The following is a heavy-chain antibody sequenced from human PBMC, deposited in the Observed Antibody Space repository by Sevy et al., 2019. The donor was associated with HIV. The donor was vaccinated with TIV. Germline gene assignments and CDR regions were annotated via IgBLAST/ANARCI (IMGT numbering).Heavy chain of an antibody. V-gene: IGHV4-59*08. CDR3: ARRNDVAI. CDR1: GGSINSDH. J-gene: IGHJ3*02. CDR2: VYYIGGT. Sequence: SETLSLTCTVSGGSINSDHWNWIRQPPGKGLEWIGYVYYIGGTNYNPSLKNRVTISVDRTKNQFSLKLTSVTAADTAVYYCARRNDVAIWGQGTMVTVSS.